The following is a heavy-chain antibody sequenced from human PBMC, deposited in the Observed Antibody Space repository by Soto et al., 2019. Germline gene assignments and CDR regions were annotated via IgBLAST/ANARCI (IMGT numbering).Heavy chain of an antibody. CDR1: GYSFTTYG. Sequence: QVQLVQSGAEVKKPGASVKVSCKAAGYSFTTYGISWVRQAPGQGLEWMGWITVYNRNTHYAQKFQGRVTLTTDIATSTAYMELRSLRADDTAVYYCASEGRTGYKSDWNWFDHWGQGTLVTVSS. CDR3: ASEGRTGYKSDWNWFDH. J-gene: IGHJ5*02. D-gene: IGHD6-19*01. V-gene: IGHV1-18*01. CDR2: ITVYNRNT.